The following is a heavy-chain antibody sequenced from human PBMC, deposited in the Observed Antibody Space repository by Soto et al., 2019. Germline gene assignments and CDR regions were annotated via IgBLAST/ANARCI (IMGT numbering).Heavy chain of an antibody. CDR1: GYTFTNYD. CDR2: TNPKSGYT. Sequence: QVQLVQAGAEVKKPGASVKVSCKTSGYTFTNYDINWVRQATGQGREWMGWTNPKSGYTGSAQKFQGRGTMTRDSSIRTAYVALDSLTSEDTAVYYCARTAGDLDYWGQGTLITVSS. J-gene: IGHJ4*02. V-gene: IGHV1-8*01. D-gene: IGHD4-17*01. CDR3: ARTAGDLDY.